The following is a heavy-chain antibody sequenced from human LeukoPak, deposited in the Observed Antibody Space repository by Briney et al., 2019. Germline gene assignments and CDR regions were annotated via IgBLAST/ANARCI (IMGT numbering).Heavy chain of an antibody. CDR2: IKQDGSEK. V-gene: IGHV3-7*03. CDR3: AREPRGPLKDAFDI. CDR1: GFTFSSYG. Sequence: GRSLRLSCAASGFTFSSYGMHWVRQAPGKGLEWVANIKQDGSEKYYVDSVKGRFTISRDNAKNSLYLQMNSLRAEDTAVYYCAREPRGPLKDAFDIWGQGTMVTVSS. J-gene: IGHJ3*02.